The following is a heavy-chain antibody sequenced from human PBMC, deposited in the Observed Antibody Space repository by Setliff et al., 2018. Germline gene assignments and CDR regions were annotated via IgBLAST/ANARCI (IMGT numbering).Heavy chain of an antibody. Sequence: PGGSLRLSCVASGFTFKNYGMHWVRQAPGKGLEWVAVIWYDGNNIDHADSVKGRFTISRDNSKNTLYLQMDSLRVEDTAVYYCVRGEMFSTSPRADWGQGTQVTVSS. V-gene: IGHV3-33*01. J-gene: IGHJ4*02. CDR3: VRGEMFSTSPRAD. CDR1: GFTFKNYG. CDR2: IWYDGNNI. D-gene: IGHD2-2*01.